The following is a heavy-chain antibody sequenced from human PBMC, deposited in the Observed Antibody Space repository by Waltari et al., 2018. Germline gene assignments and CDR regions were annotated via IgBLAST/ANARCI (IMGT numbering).Heavy chain of an antibody. CDR1: GASITYGFY. D-gene: IGHD6-25*01. V-gene: IGHV4-38-2*02. CDR3: ARDRTRRLDP. CDR2: IYHSDTG. Sequence: QVQLQESGPGLVKPSETLSLTCSVSGASITYGFYWAWIRQPPGKGLAYIGNIYHSDTGNYNPSLQSRVTMSVDTSKNQFSLELRSVTAADTAIYYCARDRTRRLDPWGQGILVTVSS. J-gene: IGHJ5*02.